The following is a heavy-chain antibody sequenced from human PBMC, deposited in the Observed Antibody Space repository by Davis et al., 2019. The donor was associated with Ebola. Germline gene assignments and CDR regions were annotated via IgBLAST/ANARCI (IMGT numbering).Heavy chain of an antibody. CDR3: ARGHNYAHEY. Sequence: PGGSLRLSCAASGYTFTDYNIHWMRQAPGQGLEWLGRVILKSGATNYAQKFQGRVTMTRDTSISTVYMELSSLRYDDTADYYCARGHNYAHEYWGQGTLVTVSS. CDR1: GYTFTDYN. J-gene: IGHJ4*02. V-gene: IGHV1-2*06. D-gene: IGHD4-11*01. CDR2: VILKSGAT.